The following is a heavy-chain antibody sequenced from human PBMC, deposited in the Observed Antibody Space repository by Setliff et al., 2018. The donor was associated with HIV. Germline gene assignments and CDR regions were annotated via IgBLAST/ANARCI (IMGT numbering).Heavy chain of an antibody. V-gene: IGHV1-3*01. D-gene: IGHD2-15*01. J-gene: IGHJ4*02. CDR2: VNAGNGDT. Sequence: ASVKVSCKASGYILTSYAIHWVRQAPGQGLEWMGWVNAGNGDTKYSHKFQGRVSITRDTSANTAYMELSSLRSEDTAVYYCARDRGYCSGASCYGLDYWGQGTLVTVSS. CDR3: ARDRGYCSGASCYGLDY. CDR1: GYILTSYA.